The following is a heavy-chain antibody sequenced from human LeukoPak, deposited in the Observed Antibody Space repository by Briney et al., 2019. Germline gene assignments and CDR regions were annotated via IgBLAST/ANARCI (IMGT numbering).Heavy chain of an antibody. Sequence: GGSLRLSCAASGFTFSSYSMNWVRQAPGKGLEWVSSISSSSNYIYYADSVKGRFTVSRDNAKNSLYLQMNSLRAEDTAVYYCARVVTRVGYYGMDVWGQGTTVTVSS. CDR3: ARVVTRVGYYGMDV. V-gene: IGHV3-21*01. CDR2: ISSSSNYI. CDR1: GFTFSSYS. D-gene: IGHD4-23*01. J-gene: IGHJ6*02.